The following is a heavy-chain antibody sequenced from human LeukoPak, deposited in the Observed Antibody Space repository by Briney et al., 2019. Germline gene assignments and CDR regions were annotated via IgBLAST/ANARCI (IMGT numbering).Heavy chain of an antibody. CDR2: IKQDGRDK. CDR1: GFTFSNYW. Sequence: PGGSLRLSYAASGFTFSNYWMSWVRQAPGKGLEWVANIKQDGRDKYYVASVKGRFTISRDNAKNSLYLQMNSLRAEDTAVYYCARDPYYYDSSDYYGSLDYWGQGTLVTVSS. D-gene: IGHD3-22*01. J-gene: IGHJ4*02. V-gene: IGHV3-7*01. CDR3: ARDPYYYDSSDYYGSLDY.